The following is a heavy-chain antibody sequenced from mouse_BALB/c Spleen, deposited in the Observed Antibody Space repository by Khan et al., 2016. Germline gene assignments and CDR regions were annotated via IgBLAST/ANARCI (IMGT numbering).Heavy chain of an antibody. CDR1: GCDFSRCW. CDR3: AREEIPTASFAS. Sequence: EVKLLESGGGLVQPGGSLKLSCAASGCDFSRCWMRWVRHASGKGLEWIGEINPDSSTINYTRSRKDKFIISRDNAKTTLYLQMSKVRSEAAALYYCAREEIPTASFASWGQGTLVTVSA. D-gene: IGHD1-2*01. CDR2: INPDSSTI. V-gene: IGHV4-1*02. J-gene: IGHJ3*01.